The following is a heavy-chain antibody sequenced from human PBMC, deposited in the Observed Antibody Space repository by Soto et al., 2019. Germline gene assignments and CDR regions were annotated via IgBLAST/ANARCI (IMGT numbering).Heavy chain of an antibody. V-gene: IGHV4-30-2*01. CDR3: ARVPDR. D-gene: IGHD2-2*01. Sequence: SETLSLTCAVSGCSISSGGYSWSWIRQPPGKGLEWIGYIYHSESTYYNPSLKSRVTISVDRSKNQFSLKLSSVTAADTAVYYCARVPDRWGQGTLVTVSS. CDR1: GCSISSGGYS. J-gene: IGHJ5*02. CDR2: IYHSEST.